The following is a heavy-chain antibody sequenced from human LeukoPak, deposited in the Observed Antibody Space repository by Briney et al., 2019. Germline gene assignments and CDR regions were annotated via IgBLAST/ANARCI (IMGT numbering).Heavy chain of an antibody. CDR1: EFSVGSNY. V-gene: IGHV3-23*01. J-gene: IGHJ4*02. CDR2: ISGSGGST. CDR3: AKDRRAGSYDY. D-gene: IGHD3-10*01. Sequence: PGGSLRLSCAASEFSVGSNYMTWVRQAPGKGVEWVSAISGSGGSTYYADSVKGRFTISRDNSQNTLYLQMNRLRAEDPAVYYCAKDRRAGSYDYWGQGTLVTVSS.